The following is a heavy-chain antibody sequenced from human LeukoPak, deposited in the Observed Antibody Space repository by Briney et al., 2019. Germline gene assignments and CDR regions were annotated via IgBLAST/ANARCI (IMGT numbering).Heavy chain of an antibody. J-gene: IGHJ4*02. Sequence: GRSLRLSCAASGFTFSSYGMHWVRQAPGKGLEWVAVIWYDGSNKYYADFVKGRFTISRDNSKNTLYLQMNSLRAEDTAVYYCARDYYGSGRRFDYWGQGTLVTVSS. V-gene: IGHV3-33*01. CDR2: IWYDGSNK. CDR3: ARDYYGSGRRFDY. D-gene: IGHD3-10*01. CDR1: GFTFSSYG.